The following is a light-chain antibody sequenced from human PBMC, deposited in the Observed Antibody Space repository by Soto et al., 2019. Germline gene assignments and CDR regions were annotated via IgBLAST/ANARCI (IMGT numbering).Light chain of an antibody. CDR1: SGHSSYA. J-gene: IGLJ2*01. V-gene: IGLV4-69*01. CDR2: LNSDGSH. CDR3: QTWGTGIQV. Sequence: QLVLTQSPSASASLGASVKLTCTLSSGHSSYAIAWHQQQPEKGPRYLMKLNSDGSHSKGDGIPDRFSGSSSGAERYLTIXXLXXXXEXXXYCQTWGTGIQVFGGGTQLTVL.